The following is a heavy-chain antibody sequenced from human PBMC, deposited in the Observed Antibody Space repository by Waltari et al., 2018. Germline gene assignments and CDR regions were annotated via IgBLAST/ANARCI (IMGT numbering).Heavy chain of an antibody. CDR1: GYPSSSGYY. CDR3: ARSPGGPEMNWFDP. CDR2: IYHSGST. V-gene: IGHV4-38-2*02. J-gene: IGHJ5*02. Sequence: QVQLQESGPGLVKPSETLSLTCTVPGYPSSSGYYWGWTRQPPGKGLEWIGSIYHSGSTYYNPSLKSRVTISVDTSKNQFSLKLSSVTAADTAVYYCARSPGGPEMNWFDPWGQGTLVTVSS.